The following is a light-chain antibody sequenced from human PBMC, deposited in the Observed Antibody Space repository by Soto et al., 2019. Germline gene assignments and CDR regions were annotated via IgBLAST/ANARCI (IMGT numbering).Light chain of an antibody. J-gene: IGKJ1*01. CDR1: QSVTNS. V-gene: IGKV3-20*01. Sequence: IGLTQSAATLSLSRRERATLSCRASQSVTNSLAWYQQKPGQAPRPLIYGVSSRATGIPDRFSGSGSGTDFTLTISRLEPEDFAVYYCQQYDSSPRTFGQGTKVDIK. CDR2: GVS. CDR3: QQYDSSPRT.